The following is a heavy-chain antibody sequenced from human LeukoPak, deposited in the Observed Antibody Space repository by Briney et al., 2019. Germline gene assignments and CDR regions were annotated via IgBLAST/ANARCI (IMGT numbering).Heavy chain of an antibody. J-gene: IGHJ6*03. V-gene: IGHV4-34*01. D-gene: IGHD2-21*02. CDR3: ARIYCGGDCRGYYYHYYMDV. Sequence: SETLSLTCAAYGGSFSGYYWSWIRQPPGKGLEWIGEINHSGSTNYNPSLKSRVTISVDTSKNQFSLKLSSVTAADTAVYYCARIYCGGDCRGYYYHYYMDVWGKGTTVTISS. CDR1: GGSFSGYY. CDR2: INHSGST.